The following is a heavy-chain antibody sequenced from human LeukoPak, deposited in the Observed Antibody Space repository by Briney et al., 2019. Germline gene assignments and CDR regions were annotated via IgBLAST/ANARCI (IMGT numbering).Heavy chain of an antibody. V-gene: IGHV3-23*01. Sequence: SGGSLRLSCAASGFTFSSYAMSWVRQAPGKGLEWVSAISGSGGSTYYADSVKGRFTISRDNSKNTLYLQMNSLRAEDTAVYYCAKDLGAAAGTEYFQHWGQGTLVTVSS. J-gene: IGHJ1*01. CDR3: AKDLGAAAGTEYFQH. CDR1: GFTFSSYA. CDR2: ISGSGGST. D-gene: IGHD6-13*01.